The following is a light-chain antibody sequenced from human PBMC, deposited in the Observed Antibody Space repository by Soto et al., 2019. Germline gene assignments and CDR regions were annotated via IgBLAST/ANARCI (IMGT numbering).Light chain of an antibody. CDR3: QQYGSSGT. CDR1: QSVTSNY. Sequence: EVGLTQSPGTLSLSPGERATLSCRASQSVTSNYLAWYQQKPGQAPRLLIYGASNRATGIPDRFSGSGSGTDFTLTISRLEPEDFAVYYCQQYGSSGTFGQGTKVDIK. V-gene: IGKV3-20*01. J-gene: IGKJ1*01. CDR2: GAS.